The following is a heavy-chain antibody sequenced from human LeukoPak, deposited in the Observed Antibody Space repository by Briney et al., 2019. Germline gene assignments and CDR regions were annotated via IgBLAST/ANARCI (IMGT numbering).Heavy chain of an antibody. CDR2: ISSTSSYT. Sequence: GGSLRLSCAASGFIFSDYYMSWIRQAPGKGLEWVSYISSTSSYTAYADSVKGRFTISRDNAKNSLYLQMNSLRAEDTAVYSCAKATNTATGTPTLAIDYWGQGTLVTVSS. CDR1: GFIFSDYY. D-gene: IGHD6-13*01. CDR3: AKATNTATGTPTLAIDY. V-gene: IGHV3-11*05. J-gene: IGHJ4*02.